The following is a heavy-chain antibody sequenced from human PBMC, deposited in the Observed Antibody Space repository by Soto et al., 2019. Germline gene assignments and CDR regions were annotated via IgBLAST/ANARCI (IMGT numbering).Heavy chain of an antibody. D-gene: IGHD2-2*01. CDR2: IIPIFGTA. J-gene: IGHJ6*02. V-gene: IGHV1-69*13. Sequence: GASVKVSCKASGGTFSSYAISWVRQAPGQGLEWMGGIIPIFGTANYAQKFQGRVTITADESTSTAYMELSSLRSEDTAVYYCARDQLHKAEEIVVVPAAMNPNGGKGYYYGMDVWGQGTTVTVSS. CDR3: ARDQLHKAEEIVVVPAAMNPNGGKGYYYGMDV. CDR1: GGTFSSYA.